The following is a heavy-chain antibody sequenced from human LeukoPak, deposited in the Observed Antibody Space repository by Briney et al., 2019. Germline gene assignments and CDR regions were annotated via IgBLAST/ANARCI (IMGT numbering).Heavy chain of an antibody. D-gene: IGHD2-2*01. J-gene: IGHJ4*02. CDR2: VYYSGSS. CDR3: AREGDCSSTSCPPDY. CDR1: GGSISSSSYY. V-gene: IGHV4-39*07. Sequence: SETLSLTCTVSGGSISSSSYYWGWIRQPPGKGLEWIGSVYYSGSSYYNPSLKSRVTISVDMSKNQFSLKLSSVTAADTAVYYCAREGDCSSTSCPPDYWGQGTLVTVSS.